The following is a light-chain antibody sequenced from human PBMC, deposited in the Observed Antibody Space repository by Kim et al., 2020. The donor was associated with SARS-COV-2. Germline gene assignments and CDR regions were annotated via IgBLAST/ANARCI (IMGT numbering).Light chain of an antibody. CDR2: GAS. CDR1: QSVTSSF. V-gene: IGKV3-20*01. CDR3: QQYGDLPRT. J-gene: IGKJ4*01. Sequence: ETVLTQSPGTLSLSPGQRATLSCRASQSVTSSFLAWYQQKPGQAPGLLIYGASSRATGIADRFSGRGSGTDFTLTISRLQSEDFAVYYCQQYGDLPRTFGEGTKLEI.